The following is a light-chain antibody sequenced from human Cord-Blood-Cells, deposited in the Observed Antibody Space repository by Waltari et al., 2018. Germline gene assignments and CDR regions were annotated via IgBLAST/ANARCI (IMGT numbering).Light chain of an antibody. Sequence: QSALTPPASVSGSPGQSITIPCTGTSRDVGRSNLDSWYQQHPGKAPKLMIYEGSKRPSGVSNRFSGSKSGNTASLTISGLQAEDEADYYCCSYAGSSTWVFGGGTKLTVL. CDR3: CSYAGSSTWV. CDR1: SRDVGRSNL. V-gene: IGLV2-23*01. CDR2: EGS. J-gene: IGLJ3*02.